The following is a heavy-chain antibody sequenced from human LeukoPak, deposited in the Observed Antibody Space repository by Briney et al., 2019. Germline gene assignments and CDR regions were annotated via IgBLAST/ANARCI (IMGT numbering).Heavy chain of an antibody. Sequence: GRSLRLSCAASGFTFDDYAMHWVRQAPGKGLEWVPGISWNSGSIGYADSVKGRFTISRDNAKNSLYLQMNSLRAEDTALYYCAKTIIAAAGTGAFDIWGQGTMVTVSS. J-gene: IGHJ3*02. CDR1: GFTFDDYA. CDR3: AKTIIAAAGTGAFDI. V-gene: IGHV3-9*01. D-gene: IGHD6-13*01. CDR2: ISWNSGSI.